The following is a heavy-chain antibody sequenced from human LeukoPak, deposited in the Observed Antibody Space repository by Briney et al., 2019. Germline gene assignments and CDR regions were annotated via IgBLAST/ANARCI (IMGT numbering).Heavy chain of an antibody. CDR3: ARAREWLFHYYYYMDV. D-gene: IGHD3-3*01. CDR1: GGSISSYY. J-gene: IGHJ6*03. Sequence: SETLSLTCTVSGGSISSYYWSWIRQPPGKGLEWIGEINHSGSTNYNPSLKSRVTISVDTSKNQFSLRLSSVTAADTAVYYCARAREWLFHYYYYMDVWGKGTTVTVSS. CDR2: INHSGST. V-gene: IGHV4-34*01.